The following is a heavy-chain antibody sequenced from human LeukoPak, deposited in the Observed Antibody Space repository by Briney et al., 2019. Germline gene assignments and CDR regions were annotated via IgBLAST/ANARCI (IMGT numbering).Heavy chain of an antibody. Sequence: SGTLSLTCTVSGGSISSGGYYWSWIRQHPGKGLEWIGYIYYSGSTYYNPSLKSRVTISVDTSKNQFSLKLSSVTAADTAVYYCARLAMVTGLDYWGQGTLVTVSS. J-gene: IGHJ4*02. D-gene: IGHD5-18*01. CDR1: GGSISSGGYY. CDR2: IYYSGST. V-gene: IGHV4-31*03. CDR3: ARLAMVTGLDY.